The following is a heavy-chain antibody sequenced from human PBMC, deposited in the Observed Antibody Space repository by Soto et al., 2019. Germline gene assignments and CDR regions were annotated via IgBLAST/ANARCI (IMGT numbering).Heavy chain of an antibody. CDR2: FDPEDGET. CDR1: GYTLTELS. V-gene: IGHV1-24*01. D-gene: IGHD3-9*01. CDR3: ATDGFGTLRYFDWLPDG. Sequence: GASVKVSCKVSGYTLTELSMHWVRQAPGKGLEWMGGFDPEDGETIYAQKFQGRVTMTEDTSTDTAYMELSSLRSGDTAVYYCATDGFGTLRYFDWLPDGWGQGTLVTVSS. J-gene: IGHJ4*02.